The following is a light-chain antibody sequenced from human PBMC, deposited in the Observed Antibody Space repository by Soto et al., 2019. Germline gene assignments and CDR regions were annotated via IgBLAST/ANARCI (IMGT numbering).Light chain of an antibody. J-gene: IGKJ2*01. CDR1: QSVSSY. V-gene: IGKV3-11*01. Sequence: EIVLTQSPATLSLSPGERATLSCRASQSVSSYLAWYQHKPGQAPRLLIYDASNRATGIPARFSGSGSGTDFTLTISSLEPEDFAVYYCQQRSNWLLTFGQGTKLEIK. CDR3: QQRSNWLLT. CDR2: DAS.